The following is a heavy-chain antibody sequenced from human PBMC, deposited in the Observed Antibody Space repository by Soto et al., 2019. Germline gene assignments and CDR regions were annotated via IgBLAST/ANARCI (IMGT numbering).Heavy chain of an antibody. J-gene: IGHJ6*02. D-gene: IGHD7-27*01. CDR1: GFTFSSYA. Sequence: GGSLRLSCAASGFTFSSYAIIFFRQAPGKGLEWVSAISGSGGSTYYADSVKGRLTISRDNSKNTLYLQMNSLRAEDTAVYYCAILGGYYYGMDVWGQGTTVTVSS. V-gene: IGHV3-23*01. CDR3: AILGGYYYGMDV. CDR2: ISGSGGST.